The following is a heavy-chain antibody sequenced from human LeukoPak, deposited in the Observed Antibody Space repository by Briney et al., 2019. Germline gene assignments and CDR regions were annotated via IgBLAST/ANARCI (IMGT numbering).Heavy chain of an antibody. J-gene: IGHJ5*02. Sequence: ASVKVSCKASGYTFTGYYMHWVRQAPGQGLEWMGWINPNSGGTNYAQKFQGRVTMTRDTSISTAYMELRSLRSDDTAVYYCARELYDSSGYCGFDPWGQGTLVTVSS. CDR3: ARELYDSSGYCGFDP. D-gene: IGHD3-22*01. CDR2: INPNSGGT. V-gene: IGHV1-2*02. CDR1: GYTFTGYY.